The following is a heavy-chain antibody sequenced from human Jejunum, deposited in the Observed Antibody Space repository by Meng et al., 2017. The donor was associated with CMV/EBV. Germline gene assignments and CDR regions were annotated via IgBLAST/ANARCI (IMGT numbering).Heavy chain of an antibody. D-gene: IGHD1-14*01. V-gene: IGHV3-7*01. Sequence: LKISCEASGFTFSTYWMSWVRQAQGKGREWVANIKQDGSEKFYVDSGKGRFTISRDNAKSSLYLQMNSLRAEDTAVYYCGRNRVDYWGQGTLVTVSS. CDR3: GRNRVDY. CDR1: GFTFSTYW. CDR2: IKQDGSEK. J-gene: IGHJ4*02.